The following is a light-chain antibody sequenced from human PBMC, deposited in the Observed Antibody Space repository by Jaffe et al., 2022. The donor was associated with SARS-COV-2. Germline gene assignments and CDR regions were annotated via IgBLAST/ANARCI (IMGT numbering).Light chain of an antibody. V-gene: IGKV2-24*01. CDR3: MEVTQFPYA. Sequence: EIVLTQTPLSLPVTLGQPASISCKSSQGLVHSNGNTYLSWLQQRPGQPPRLLIHEISNRFSGVPDRFSGSGAGTDFTLKISRVEAEDVGVYYCMEVTQFPYAVGQGTKLEIK. CDR1: QGLVHSNGNTY. J-gene: IGKJ2*01. CDR2: EIS.